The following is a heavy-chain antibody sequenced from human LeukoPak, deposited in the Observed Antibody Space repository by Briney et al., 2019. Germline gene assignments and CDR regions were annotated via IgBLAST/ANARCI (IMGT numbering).Heavy chain of an antibody. CDR2: IYPGDSDT. J-gene: IGHJ4*02. Sequence: GESLKISCKGSGYSFTSYWIGWVRQMPGKGLEWMGIIYPGDSDTTYSPSFQGQVTISADKSISTAYLQWSGLKASDTAVYYCARHPITRYYDSSGDSAAGPDYWGQGTLVTVSS. CDR3: ARHPITRYYDSSGDSAAGPDY. D-gene: IGHD3-22*01. CDR1: GYSFTSYW. V-gene: IGHV5-51*01.